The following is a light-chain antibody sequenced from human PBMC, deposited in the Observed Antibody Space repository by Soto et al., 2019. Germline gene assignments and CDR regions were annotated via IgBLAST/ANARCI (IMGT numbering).Light chain of an antibody. J-gene: IGLJ1*01. Sequence: QPALTHPASVSGSPGQSIAIFCTGTSSDVGGYNCVSWYQQHPGKAPKLMIYDVNNRPSGVSNRFSGSKSGNTASLTISGLQAEDEADYYCSSYTSSSTYVFGTGTKVTVL. CDR1: SSDVGGYNC. V-gene: IGLV2-14*01. CDR2: DVN. CDR3: SSYTSSSTYV.